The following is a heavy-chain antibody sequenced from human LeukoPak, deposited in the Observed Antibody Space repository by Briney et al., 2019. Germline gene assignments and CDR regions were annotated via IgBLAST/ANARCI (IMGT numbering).Heavy chain of an antibody. CDR3: ARVPYYGSGYYFDY. V-gene: IGHV3-74*01. Sequence: GGSLRLSCAASGFTFSSYWMHWVRQAPGKGLVWVSHINSGGSSTSYADSVKGRFTISRDNAKNTLYLQMNGLRAEDTAVYYCARVPYYGSGYYFDYWGQGILVTVSS. CDR2: INSGGSST. D-gene: IGHD3-10*01. CDR1: GFTFSSYW. J-gene: IGHJ4*02.